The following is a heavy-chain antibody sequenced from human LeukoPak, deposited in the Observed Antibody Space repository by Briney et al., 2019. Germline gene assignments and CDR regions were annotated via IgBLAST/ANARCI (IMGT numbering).Heavy chain of an antibody. J-gene: IGHJ6*04. Sequence: ASVKVSCKASGGTFSSYAISWVRQAPGQGLEWMGGIISFFGTANYAQKFQGRVTITADKSTSTAYMELSSLRSEDTAVYYCARETPRSWHTSAFYYYYGMDVWGKGTTVTVSS. CDR1: GGTFSSYA. CDR3: ARETPRSWHTSAFYYYYGMDV. V-gene: IGHV1-69*06. CDR2: IISFFGTA. D-gene: IGHD6-13*01.